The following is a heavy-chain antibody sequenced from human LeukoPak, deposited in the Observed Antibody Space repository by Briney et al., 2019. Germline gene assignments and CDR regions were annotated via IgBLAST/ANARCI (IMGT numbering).Heavy chain of an antibody. D-gene: IGHD3-3*01. CDR3: ARANTIFGVVIRPFDY. CDR2: IYYSGTT. J-gene: IGHJ4*02. V-gene: IGHV4-59*12. Sequence: SETLSLTCTVSGGSISSYYWCWIRQPPGKGLEWIGYIYYSGTTNYNPSLKSRVTISVDTSKNQFSLKLSSVTAADTAVYYCARANTIFGVVIRPFDYWGQGTLVTVSS. CDR1: GGSISSYY.